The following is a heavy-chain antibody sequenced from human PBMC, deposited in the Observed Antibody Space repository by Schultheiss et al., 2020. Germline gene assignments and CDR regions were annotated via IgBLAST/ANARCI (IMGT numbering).Heavy chain of an antibody. D-gene: IGHD3-22*01. J-gene: IGHJ4*02. Sequence: SETLSLTCTVSGGSIISNNFYWGWIRQPPGKGLEWIGYIFHSGSTYYNPSLKSRVTISVDTSKNKFSLKLNSVTAADTAVYYCARVPMKGASYYFDYWGQGTLVTVSS. CDR1: GGSIISNNFY. V-gene: IGHV4-30-4*08. CDR2: IFHSGST. CDR3: ARVPMKGASYYFDY.